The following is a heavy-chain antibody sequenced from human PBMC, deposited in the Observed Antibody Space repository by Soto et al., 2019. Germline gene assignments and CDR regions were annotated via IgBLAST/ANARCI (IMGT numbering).Heavy chain of an antibody. CDR2: IYYNGNT. CDR1: GGSISSSSYY. D-gene: IGHD3-16*01. V-gene: IGHV4-39*01. J-gene: IGHJ4*02. Sequence: QLRLQEAGPGLVKPSETLSLTCTVSGGSISSSSYYWGWIRQPPGKGPEWIGAIYYNGNTYYNPSLKSRVTVSVDTSKNQFSRKLSSATAADTAMYYCARQTGVFGHYFDYWGQGTLVTVSS. CDR3: ARQTGVFGHYFDY.